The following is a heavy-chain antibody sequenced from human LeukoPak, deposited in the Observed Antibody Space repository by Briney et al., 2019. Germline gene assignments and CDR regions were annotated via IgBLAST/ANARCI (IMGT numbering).Heavy chain of an antibody. Sequence: SETLSLTCTVSGGSITSGGYYWNWHRQHPGKGLEGIGYIYYSGSTNYNPPLNSRVTISVDTSKNQFSLKLSSVTAADTAVYYCAGDCSGGSCYSGFVWWGQGTLVTVSS. V-gene: IGHV4-61*08. J-gene: IGHJ4*02. CDR3: AGDCSGGSCYSGFVW. D-gene: IGHD2-15*01. CDR1: GGSITSGGYY. CDR2: IYYSGST.